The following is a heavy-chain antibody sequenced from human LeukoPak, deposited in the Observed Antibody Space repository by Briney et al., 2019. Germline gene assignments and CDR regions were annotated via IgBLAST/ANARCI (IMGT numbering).Heavy chain of an antibody. CDR2: INHSGNT. J-gene: IGHJ4*02. V-gene: IGHV4-34*01. Sequence: SETLSLTCAVYGGSFSGYYWSWIRQPPGKGLEWIGEINHSGNTSYNPSLKSRVTISVDTSKNQFSLKLSSVTAADTAVYYCYSAFDWFNFDYWGQGTLVTVSS. CDR3: YSAFDWFNFDY. D-gene: IGHD3-9*01. CDR1: GGSFSGYY.